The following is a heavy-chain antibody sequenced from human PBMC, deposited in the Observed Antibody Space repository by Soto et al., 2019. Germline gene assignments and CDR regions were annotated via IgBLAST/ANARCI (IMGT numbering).Heavy chain of an antibody. Sequence: QVQLVQSGAEVKKPGASVKVSCKASGYTFTSYDINWVRQATGQGLEWMGWMNPNSGNTGYAQKFQGRVTMTRNTSIITAYMELSSLRSEDTAVXXXXXPRSGSYYYGMDVWGQGTAVTVSS. V-gene: IGHV1-8*01. J-gene: IGHJ6*02. D-gene: IGHD3-3*01. CDR3: XXPRSGSYYYGMDV. CDR1: GYTFTSYD. CDR2: MNPNSGNT.